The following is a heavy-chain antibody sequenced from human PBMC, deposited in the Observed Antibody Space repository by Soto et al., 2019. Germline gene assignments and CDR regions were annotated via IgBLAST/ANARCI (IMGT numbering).Heavy chain of an antibody. D-gene: IGHD6-19*01. CDR3: AREPGYSSGSSPPHFDY. CDR1: GYTFTSYG. V-gene: IGHV1-18*01. Sequence: ASVKVSCKASGYTFTSYGISWVRQAPGQGLEWMGWISAYNGNTNYAQKLQGRVTMTTDTSTSTAYMELRSLRSDDTAVYYCAREPGYSSGSSPPHFDYWGQGTPVTVSS. CDR2: ISAYNGNT. J-gene: IGHJ4*02.